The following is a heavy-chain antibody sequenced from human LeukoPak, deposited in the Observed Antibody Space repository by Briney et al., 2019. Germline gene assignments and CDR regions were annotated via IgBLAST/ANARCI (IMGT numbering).Heavy chain of an antibody. D-gene: IGHD2-2*01. J-gene: IGHJ4*02. CDR1: GYTFTDYY. CDR3: ARATFLYCSSTTCLFDY. V-gene: IGHV1-2*02. CDR2: INPNSDDT. Sequence: ASVKVSCKASGYTFTDYYLHWVRQAPGQGFEWMGWINPNSDDTNYAQKFQGRVTMTRDTSISTAHMEMSRLRSDDTAVYYCARATFLYCSSTTCLFDYWGQGTLVTVSS.